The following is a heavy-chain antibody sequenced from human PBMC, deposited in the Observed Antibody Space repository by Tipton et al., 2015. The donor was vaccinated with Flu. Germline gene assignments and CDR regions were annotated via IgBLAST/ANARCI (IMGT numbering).Heavy chain of an antibody. CDR1: GYSFTSYW. CDR2: IYPGDSDT. J-gene: IGHJ6*03. Sequence: VQLVQSGAEVKKPGESLKISSKGSGYSFTSYWIGWVRQMPGKGLEWMGIIYPGDSDTRYSPSFQGQVTISADKSISTTYLQRSSLKASDTAMYYCARLPRRTYYYYYYMDVWGKGTTVTVSS. D-gene: IGHD6-25*01. CDR3: ARLPRRTYYYYYYMDV. V-gene: IGHV5-51*01.